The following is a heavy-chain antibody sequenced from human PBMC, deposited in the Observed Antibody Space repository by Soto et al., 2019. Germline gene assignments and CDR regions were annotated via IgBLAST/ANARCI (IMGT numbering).Heavy chain of an antibody. J-gene: IGHJ4*02. CDR1: GFTFSSYA. CDR3: AKRKYCPSTTCFDY. Sequence: GGSLRLSCSASGFTFSSYAMHWVRQAPGKGLEYVSAISSNGCSTYYAASVKGRFTISRDNSNNTLYLQMSSLRAEDTAVYYCAKRKYCPSTTCFDYWGRGTQVTVSS. V-gene: IGHV3-64D*06. D-gene: IGHD2-2*01. CDR2: ISSNGCST.